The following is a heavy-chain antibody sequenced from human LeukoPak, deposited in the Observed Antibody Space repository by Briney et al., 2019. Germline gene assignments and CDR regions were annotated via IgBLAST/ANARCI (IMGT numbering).Heavy chain of an antibody. D-gene: IGHD1-26*01. J-gene: IGHJ4*02. CDR1: GFTFSSYA. CDR2: ISGSGGST. CDR3: AKQGVLIRSYRDGVDY. V-gene: IGHV3-23*01. Sequence: GGSLRLSCAASGFTFSSYAMSWVRQAPGKGLEWVSAISGSGGSTYYADSVKGRFTISRDNSKNTLYLQMNSLRAEDTAVYYCAKQGVLIRSYRDGVDYWGQGTLDTVSS.